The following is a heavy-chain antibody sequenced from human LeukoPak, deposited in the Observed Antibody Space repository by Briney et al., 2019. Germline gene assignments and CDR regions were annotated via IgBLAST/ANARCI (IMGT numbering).Heavy chain of an antibody. Sequence: ASVKVSCKASGYTCTGYYVHWVRQAPGQGLEWMGWINPNSCGTVYAQKLQGRVTISRDTSISTAYMELSGLTSDATAVYYCARGFQLPDPLEDWIDPWGQGTRVTVSS. CDR3: ARGFQLPDPLEDWIDP. D-gene: IGHD2-2*01. CDR1: GYTCTGYY. J-gene: IGHJ5*02. V-gene: IGHV1-2*02. CDR2: INPNSCGT.